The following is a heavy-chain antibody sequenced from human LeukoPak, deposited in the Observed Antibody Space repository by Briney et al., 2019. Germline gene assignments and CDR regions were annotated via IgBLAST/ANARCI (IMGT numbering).Heavy chain of an antibody. D-gene: IGHD3-10*01. V-gene: IGHV4-39*07. CDR1: GGSISSGSYY. CDR3: ARGLSRYGSGSFAYYYYYYMDV. CDR2: INHSGST. Sequence: SETLSLTCTVSGGSISSGSYYWSWIRQPPGKGLEWIGEINHSGSTNYNPSLKSRVTISVDTSKNQFSLKLSSVTAADTAVYYCARGLSRYGSGSFAYYYYYYMDVWGKGTTVTVSS. J-gene: IGHJ6*03.